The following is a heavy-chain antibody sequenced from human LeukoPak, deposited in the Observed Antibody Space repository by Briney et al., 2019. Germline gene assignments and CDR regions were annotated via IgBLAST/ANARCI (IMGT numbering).Heavy chain of an antibody. D-gene: IGHD2-21*02. CDR1: GYTFTSYG. CDR3: AREGDSLGAFDI. Sequence: ASVKVSCKASGYTFTSYGISWGRHAPGQGLEWMGWISAYNGNTNYAQKLQGRVTMTTDTSASTAYMELRSLRSDDTAVYYCAREGDSLGAFDIWGQGTMVTVSS. CDR2: ISAYNGNT. V-gene: IGHV1-18*01. J-gene: IGHJ3*02.